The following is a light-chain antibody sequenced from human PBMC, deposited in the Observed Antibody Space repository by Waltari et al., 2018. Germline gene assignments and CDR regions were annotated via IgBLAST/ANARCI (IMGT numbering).Light chain of an antibody. CDR2: DNN. J-gene: IGLJ3*02. V-gene: IGLV1-51*01. Sequence: QSVLTQPPSVSAAPGQKVTIPCSGSRSNIGNNYVSWYQQLPGTAPKLLIYDNNKRPSGIPDRISGSKSGTSTTLGITGLQTGDEADYYCGTWDTSLSAWVFGGGTKLTVL. CDR3: GTWDTSLSAWV. CDR1: RSNIGNNY.